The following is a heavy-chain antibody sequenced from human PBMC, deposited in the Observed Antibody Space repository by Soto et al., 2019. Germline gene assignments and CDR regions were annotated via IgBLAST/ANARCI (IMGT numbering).Heavy chain of an antibody. V-gene: IGHV3-33*01. Sequence: GGSLRLSCAASGFTFSSYGMHWVRQAPGKGLEWVAVIWYDGSNKYYADSVKGRFTISRDNSKNTLYLQMNSLRAEDTAVYYCARDITRYSGSYLHDYWGQGTLVTVSS. CDR3: ARDITRYSGSYLHDY. CDR1: GFTFSSYG. CDR2: IWYDGSNK. J-gene: IGHJ4*02. D-gene: IGHD1-26*01.